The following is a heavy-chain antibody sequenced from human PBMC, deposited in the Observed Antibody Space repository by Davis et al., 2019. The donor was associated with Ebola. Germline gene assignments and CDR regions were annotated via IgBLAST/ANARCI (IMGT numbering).Heavy chain of an antibody. CDR1: GYTFTSYG. Sequence: SVKVSCKASGYTFTSYGISWVRQAPGQGLEWMGGIIPIFGTANYAQKFQGRVTITADESTSTAYMELSSLRSEDTAVYYCARNVLRFLEWGWSLGAFDIWGQGTMVTVSS. CDR3: ARNVLRFLEWGWSLGAFDI. V-gene: IGHV1-69*13. J-gene: IGHJ3*02. D-gene: IGHD3-3*01. CDR2: IIPIFGTA.